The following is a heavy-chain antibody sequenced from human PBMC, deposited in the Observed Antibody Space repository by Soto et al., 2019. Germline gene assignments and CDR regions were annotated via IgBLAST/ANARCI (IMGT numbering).Heavy chain of an antibody. CDR2: ISPSGDKT. CDR1: GFTFSTYS. Sequence: PGGSLRLSCVASGFTFSTYSMIWVRQAPGKWLEWVSAISPSGDKTYLADSVRGLFSISRDNSKNTLFLQMNSLRAEDTAVYYCARLDPGYCSSASCREFDYWGQGTLVNASS. J-gene: IGHJ4*02. CDR3: ARLDPGYCSSASCREFDY. D-gene: IGHD2-2*01. V-gene: IGHV3-23*01.